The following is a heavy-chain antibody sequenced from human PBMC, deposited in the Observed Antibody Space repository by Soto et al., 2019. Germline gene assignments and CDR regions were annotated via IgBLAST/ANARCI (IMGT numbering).Heavy chain of an antibody. CDR3: ARSGLDIVVVVDATDYFDY. V-gene: IGHV1-18*01. D-gene: IGHD2-15*01. CDR1: GYTFTSYG. Sequence: QVQLVQSGAEVKKPGASVKVSCKSSGYTFTSYGISWVRQAPGQALEWMGWISAYNGNTNYAQQRQGRVTMTTDTSTSTAYLALRSMRSDDTAVYYCARSGLDIVVVVDATDYFDYWGQGTLVTVSS. CDR2: ISAYNGNT. J-gene: IGHJ4*02.